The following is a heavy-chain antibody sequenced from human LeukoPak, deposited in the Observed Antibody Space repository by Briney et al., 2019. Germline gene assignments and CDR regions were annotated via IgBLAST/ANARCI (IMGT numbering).Heavy chain of an antibody. V-gene: IGHV1-2*02. J-gene: IGHJ3*02. Sequence: ASVKVSCKASGYTFTSYGINWVRQAPGQGLEWMGWINPNSGGTNYAQKFQGRVTMTRDTSISTAYMELSRLRSDDTAVYYCARGLSSGYYVDAFDIWGQGTMVTVSS. CDR3: ARGLSSGYYVDAFDI. CDR2: INPNSGGT. CDR1: GYTFTSYG. D-gene: IGHD3-22*01.